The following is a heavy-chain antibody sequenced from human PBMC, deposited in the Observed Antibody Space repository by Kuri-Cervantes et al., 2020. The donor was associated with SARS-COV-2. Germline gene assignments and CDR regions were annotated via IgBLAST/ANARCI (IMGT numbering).Heavy chain of an antibody. CDR2: ISYDGSNK. J-gene: IGHJ6*03. CDR3: AKKGSFLTMDV. V-gene: IGHV3-30*07. D-gene: IGHD3-3*02. Sequence: GESLKISCAASGFTFSSYAMHWVRQAPGKGLEWVAVISYDGSNKYYADSVKGRFTISRDNSKNTLYLQMNSLRAEDTAVYYCAKKGSFLTMDVWGKGTTVTVSS. CDR1: GFTFSSYA.